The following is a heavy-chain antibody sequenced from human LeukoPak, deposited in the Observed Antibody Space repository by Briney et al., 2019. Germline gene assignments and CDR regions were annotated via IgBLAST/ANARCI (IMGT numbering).Heavy chain of an antibody. CDR1: GFTVSSNY. V-gene: IGHV3-53*01. Sequence: GGSLRLSCAASGFTVSSNYMSWVRQAPGKGLEWVSVIYSGGSTYYPDSVKGRFTISRDNSKNTLYLQMNSLRSEDTAVYYCAREGSGYSQGGDFDYWGQGTLVTVSS. D-gene: IGHD5-18*01. CDR3: AREGSGYSQGGDFDY. CDR2: IYSGGST. J-gene: IGHJ4*02.